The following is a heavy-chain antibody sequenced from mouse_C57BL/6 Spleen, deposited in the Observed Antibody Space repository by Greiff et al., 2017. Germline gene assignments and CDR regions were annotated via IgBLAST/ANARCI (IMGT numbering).Heavy chain of an antibody. CDR2: IRNKANNHAT. V-gene: IGHV6-6*01. J-gene: IGHJ1*03. CDR1: GFTFSDAW. Sequence: EVMLVESGGGLVQPGGSMKLSCAASGFTFSDAWMDWVRQSPEKGLEWVAEIRNKANNHATYYAESVKGRFTISRDDSKSSVYLQMNSLRAEDTGIYYCTRRSYYDYHWYFDVWGTGTTVTVSS. D-gene: IGHD2-4*01. CDR3: TRRSYYDYHWYFDV.